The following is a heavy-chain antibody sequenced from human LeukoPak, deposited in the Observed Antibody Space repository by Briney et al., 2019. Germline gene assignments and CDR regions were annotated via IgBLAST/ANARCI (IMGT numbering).Heavy chain of an antibody. Sequence: GGSLRLSCAASGFTFSTYTMNWVRQAPGKGLEWVSSISSRNDYIYHADSVKGRFTISRVNAKNSLYLQMNSLRAEDTAVYYCAREITGEGFDYWGQGTLVTVSS. CDR3: AREITGEGFDY. J-gene: IGHJ4*02. CDR2: ISSRNDYI. D-gene: IGHD7-27*01. CDR1: GFTFSTYT. V-gene: IGHV3-21*01.